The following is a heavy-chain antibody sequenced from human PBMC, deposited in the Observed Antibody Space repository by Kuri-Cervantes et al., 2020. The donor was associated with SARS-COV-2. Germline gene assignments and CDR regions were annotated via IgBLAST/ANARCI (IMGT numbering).Heavy chain of an antibody. D-gene: IGHD2-21*01. Sequence: SETLSLTCTVSGGSVSSGSYYWSWIRQPPGKGLEWIGYIYYSGSTNYNPSLKSRVTISVDTSKNQFSLKLSSVTAADTAVYYCARDLWGDSYYYYGMDVWGQGTTVTVSS. CDR3: ARDLWGDSYYYYGMDV. CDR2: IYYSGST. J-gene: IGHJ6*02. V-gene: IGHV4-61*01. CDR1: GGSVSSGSYY.